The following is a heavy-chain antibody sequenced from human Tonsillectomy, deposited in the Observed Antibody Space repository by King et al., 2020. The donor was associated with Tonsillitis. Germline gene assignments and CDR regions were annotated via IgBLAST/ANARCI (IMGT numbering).Heavy chain of an antibody. CDR1: GYSLTSGYY. D-gene: IGHD3-22*01. CDR3: ARDPLQDTSVPEL. J-gene: IGHJ4*02. CDR2: IDHSGSA. Sequence: VQLQESGPRLVKPSETLSLTCAVSGYSLTSGYYWGWIRQPPGKGLEWLGSIDHSGSAYYHPSLQSRVTLSIKTYKNEFSLKLSSVTAADTAVYYCARDPLQDTSVPELWGQGTLVTVSS. V-gene: IGHV4-38-2*02.